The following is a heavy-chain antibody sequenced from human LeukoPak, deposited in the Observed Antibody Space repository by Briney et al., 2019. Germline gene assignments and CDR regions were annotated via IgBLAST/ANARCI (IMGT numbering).Heavy chain of an antibody. V-gene: IGHV4-4*07. CDR2: IYGTGVT. CDR1: GGSISHNY. J-gene: IGHJ4*02. CDR3: ARTPPYADSYHFDS. D-gene: IGHD2-8*01. Sequence: SETLSLTCTVSGGSISHNYWTWIRQSAGKGLEWIGRIYGTGVTNCNPSLKSRVTISVDKSKNQFSVTLSSVTAADTAVYYCARTPPYADSYHFDSWGQGLLVTVSS.